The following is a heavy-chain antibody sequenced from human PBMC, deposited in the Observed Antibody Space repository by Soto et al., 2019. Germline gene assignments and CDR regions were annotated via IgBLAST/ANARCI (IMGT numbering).Heavy chain of an antibody. Sequence: QVQLVESGGGVVQPGRSLRLSCAASGFTFSSYAMHWVRQAPGKGLEWVAVISYDGSNKYYADSVKGRFTISRDNSKNTLYLQMNSLRAEDTAVYYCAIDPHYSSSWYYFDYWGQGTLVTVSS. V-gene: IGHV3-30-3*01. D-gene: IGHD6-13*01. J-gene: IGHJ4*02. CDR3: AIDPHYSSSWYYFDY. CDR2: ISYDGSNK. CDR1: GFTFSSYA.